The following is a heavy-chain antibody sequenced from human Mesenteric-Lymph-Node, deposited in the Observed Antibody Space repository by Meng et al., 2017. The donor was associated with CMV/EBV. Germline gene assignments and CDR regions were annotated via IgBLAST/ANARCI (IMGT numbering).Heavy chain of an antibody. CDR1: GGSISSGGYY. D-gene: IGHD1-26*01. CDR2: IYYSGST. CDR3: ARGLGGSYYGPFDY. J-gene: IGHJ4*02. Sequence: SGGSISSGGYYWSWIRQHPGKGLEWIGYIYYSGSTYYNPSLKSRVTMSIDTSKNQFSLKLSSVTAADTAVYHCARGLGGSYYGPFDYWGQGTLVTVSS. V-gene: IGHV4-31*02.